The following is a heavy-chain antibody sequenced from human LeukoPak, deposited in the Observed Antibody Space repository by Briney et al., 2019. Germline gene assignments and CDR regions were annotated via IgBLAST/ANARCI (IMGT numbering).Heavy chain of an antibody. Sequence: ASVKVSCKASGYTFTSYGISWVRQAPGQGLEWMGWINPNSGGTNYAQKFQGRVTMTRDTSISTAYMELSRLRSDDTAVYYCARVGGGRAAAGTQIFDYWGQGTLVTVSS. CDR1: GYTFTSYG. D-gene: IGHD6-13*01. V-gene: IGHV1-2*02. CDR3: ARVGGGRAAAGTQIFDY. CDR2: INPNSGGT. J-gene: IGHJ4*02.